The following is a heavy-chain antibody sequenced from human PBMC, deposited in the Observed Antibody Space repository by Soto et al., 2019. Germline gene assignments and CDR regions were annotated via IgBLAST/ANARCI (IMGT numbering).Heavy chain of an antibody. V-gene: IGHV1-18*01. Sequence: VASVKVSCKASGYTFTSYGISLVRQAPGQGLEWMGWISAYNGYTNYAQKLQGRVTMTTDTSTSTAYMELRSLRSDDTAVYYCARDRKNMYYDTQSPDIWGQGTMVTVSS. CDR3: ARDRKNMYYDTQSPDI. CDR2: ISAYNGYT. CDR1: GYTFTSYG. D-gene: IGHD3-22*01. J-gene: IGHJ3*02.